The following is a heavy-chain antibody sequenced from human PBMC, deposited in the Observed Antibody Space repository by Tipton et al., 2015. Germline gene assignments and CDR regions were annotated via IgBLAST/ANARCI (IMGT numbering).Heavy chain of an antibody. CDR3: AKNGGITHGPFDY. D-gene: IGHD3-16*01. Sequence: SLRLSCEASGFTFNDYVMHWVRQAPGKGLEWVANIWLDGRNEYYADSVKGRFTISRDISKNTLYLQMNSLRAEDTAVYYCAKNGGITHGPFDYWGQGTLVTVSS. CDR1: GFTFNDYV. V-gene: IGHV3-30*02. CDR2: IWLDGRNE. J-gene: IGHJ4*02.